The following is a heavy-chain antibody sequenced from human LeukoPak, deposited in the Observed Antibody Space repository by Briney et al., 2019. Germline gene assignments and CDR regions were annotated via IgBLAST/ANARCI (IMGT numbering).Heavy chain of an antibody. J-gene: IGHJ4*02. CDR3: TRGAGWLIDY. Sequence: SETLSLTCTVSGGSISNYYWSWIRQPPGKGLEWIGYRYYSGSTNYNPSLKSRVTISVDTSKNQFSLKLNSLTTADTAVYYCTRGAGWLIDYWGQGILVTVSS. D-gene: IGHD3-16*01. CDR2: RYYSGST. CDR1: GGSISNYY. V-gene: IGHV4-59*01.